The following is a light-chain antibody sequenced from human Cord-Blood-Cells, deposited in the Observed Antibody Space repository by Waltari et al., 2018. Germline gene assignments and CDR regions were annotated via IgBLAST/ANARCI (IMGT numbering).Light chain of an antibody. CDR1: QSVSSN. CDR3: QQYNNWTPYT. J-gene: IGKJ2*01. Sequence: EIVMTQSPATLSVSPGERATLSCRASQSVSSNLAWYQQKPGQATRLLIYGASTRATGIPARFSGSGSGTEFTLTISSLQSEDFAVYYCQQYNNWTPYTFGQGTKLEI. V-gene: IGKV3-15*01. CDR2: GAS.